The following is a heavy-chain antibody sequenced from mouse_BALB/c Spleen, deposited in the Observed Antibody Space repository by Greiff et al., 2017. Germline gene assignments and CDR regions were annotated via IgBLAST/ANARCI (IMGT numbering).Heavy chain of an antibody. CDR1: GFTFSSYG. Sequence: DVMLVESGGGLVQPGGSLKLSCAASGFTFSSYGMSWVRQTPDKRLELVATINSNGGSTYYPDSVKGRFTISRDNAKNTLYLQMSSLKSEDTAMYYCARDGYSAYWGQGTLVTVSA. J-gene: IGHJ3*01. D-gene: IGHD2-3*01. CDR2: INSNGGST. CDR3: ARDGYSAY. V-gene: IGHV5-6-3*01.